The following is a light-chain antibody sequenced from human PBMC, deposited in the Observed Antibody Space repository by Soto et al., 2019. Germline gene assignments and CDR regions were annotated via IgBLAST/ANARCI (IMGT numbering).Light chain of an antibody. CDR3: QQLESYPST. J-gene: IGKJ4*01. CDR2: AAS. V-gene: IGKV1-9*01. CDR1: QGISSF. Sequence: DIHLTQSPSFLSASVGDRVTITCRASQGISSFLAWYQQKPGKAPNLLMYAASTLQSGVPSRFSGSGSGTDFTLTISSLQPEDFATYYCQQLESYPSTFGGGTKVDIK.